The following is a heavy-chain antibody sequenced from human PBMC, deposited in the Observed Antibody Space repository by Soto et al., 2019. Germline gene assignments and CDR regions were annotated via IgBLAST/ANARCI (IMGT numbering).Heavy chain of an antibody. J-gene: IGHJ4*02. CDR3: ARDGVGHTTFCVYFDY. CDR2: IRYDGSNI. Sequence: QVQLVESGGGVVQPGRSLRLSCAASGFTFSGLGMHWVRQAPGKGLEWVAVIRYDGSNIYYADAVKGRFTISRDNCKDTLYLQMNSLRADDTAVYYCARDGVGHTTFCVYFDYWGQRTLVTVSS. V-gene: IGHV3-33*01. D-gene: IGHD3-10*02. CDR1: GFTFSGLG.